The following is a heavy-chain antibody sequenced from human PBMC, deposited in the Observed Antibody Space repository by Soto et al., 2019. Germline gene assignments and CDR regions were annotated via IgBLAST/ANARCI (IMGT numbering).Heavy chain of an antibody. J-gene: IGHJ3*02. CDR2: ISAGDGNT. Sequence: ASVKVSCKASGYTFTSYAMHWVRQAPGQRLEWMGWISAGDGNTKYSQNFQGRVTITRVTSASTAYMELSSLRSEDTAVYYCARDRYFSSISCYGDAFDIWGQGTMVTVSS. CDR1: GYTFTSYA. D-gene: IGHD2-2*01. V-gene: IGHV1-3*01. CDR3: ARDRYFSSISCYGDAFDI.